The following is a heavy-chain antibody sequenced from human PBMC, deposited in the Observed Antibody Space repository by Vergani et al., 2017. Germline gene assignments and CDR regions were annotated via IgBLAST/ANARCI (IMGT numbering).Heavy chain of an antibody. Sequence: QVQLVQSGAEVKKPGASVKVSCKASGYTFTSYAMHWVRQAPGQRLEWMGWINAGNGNTKYSQKFQGRVTITRDTSASTAYMELSSLRSEDTAVYYCARDLYCSSTSCFPYYFDYWGQGTLVTVSS. CDR3: ARDLYCSSTSCFPYYFDY. CDR1: GYTFTSYA. J-gene: IGHJ4*02. D-gene: IGHD2-2*01. CDR2: INAGNGNT. V-gene: IGHV1-3*01.